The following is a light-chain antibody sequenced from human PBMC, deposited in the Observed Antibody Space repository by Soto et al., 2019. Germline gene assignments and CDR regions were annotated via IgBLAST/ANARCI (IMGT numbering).Light chain of an antibody. V-gene: IGKV3-20*01. J-gene: IGKJ1*01. CDR3: QQYGSSPPWT. CDR2: AAS. Sequence: DIVMTQSPATLSVSPGERATLSCRASQTISSNLAWYQQKPGQTPRLLIYAASIGAAGIPARFSASGSGTDFTLTISRLEPEDFAVYYCQQYGSSPPWTFGQGTRWIS. CDR1: QTISSN.